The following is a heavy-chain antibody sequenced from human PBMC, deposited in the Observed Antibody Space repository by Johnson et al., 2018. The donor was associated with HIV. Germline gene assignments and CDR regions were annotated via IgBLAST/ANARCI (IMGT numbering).Heavy chain of an antibody. CDR3: ARAQLLADDAFNN. CDR2: IWNSGSI. CDR1: GFTFSSYG. J-gene: IGHJ3*02. V-gene: IGHV3-33*01. D-gene: IGHD6-6*01. Sequence: QVQLVESGGVVVQPGRSLRLSCAASGFTFSSYGMHRVRQAPGKGLEWVAVIWNSGSIGYADSVKGRFSIFRNNAKKSLYLQMNSLRAEDTAIYYCARAQLLADDAFNNWGQGTMVTVSS.